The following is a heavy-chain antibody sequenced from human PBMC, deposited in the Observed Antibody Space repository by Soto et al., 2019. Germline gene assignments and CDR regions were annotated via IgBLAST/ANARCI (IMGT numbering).Heavy chain of an antibody. Sequence: EVQLVESGGGLVQPGGSLRLSCEASGFTFRNYDMHWVRQGTGKGLEWFSGISAAGDPDYADSVEGRFTISREKAQNPFSLQMNSLTAGDTAVYYCARTERDGYGLEVWGQGTTVIVSS. V-gene: IGHV3-13*05. CDR3: ARTERDGYGLEV. CDR2: ISAAGDP. J-gene: IGHJ6*02. CDR1: GFTFRNYD.